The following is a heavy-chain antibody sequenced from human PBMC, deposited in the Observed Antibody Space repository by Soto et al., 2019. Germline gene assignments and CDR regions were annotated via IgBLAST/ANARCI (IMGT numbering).Heavy chain of an antibody. CDR2: ISYDGSNK. J-gene: IGHJ5*02. V-gene: IGHV3-30*18. CDR1: GFTFSSYG. Sequence: GGSLRLSCAASGFTFSSYGMHWVRQAPGKGLEWVAVISYDGSNKYYADSVKGRFTISRDNSKNTLYLQMNSLRAEDTAVYYCVKGQRSSGWYRLNWFDPWGQGTLVTVSS. CDR3: VKGQRSSGWYRLNWFDP. D-gene: IGHD6-19*01.